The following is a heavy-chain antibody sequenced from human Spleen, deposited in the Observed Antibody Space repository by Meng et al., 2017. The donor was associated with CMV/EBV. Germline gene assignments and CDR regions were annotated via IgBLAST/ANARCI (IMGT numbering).Heavy chain of an antibody. CDR1: GYTVTYYG. J-gene: IGHJ5*02. Sequence: SGYTVTYYGSSWVRQAPGQRLEWMGWINPYTSNKNYAQHLQGRVTMTTDTSTSTVYMELKSLRSDDTAVYYCARNSQRSTTSAFDPWGQGTLVTVSS. D-gene: IGHD2-2*01. CDR3: ARNSQRSTTSAFDP. V-gene: IGHV1-18*04. CDR2: INPYTSNK.